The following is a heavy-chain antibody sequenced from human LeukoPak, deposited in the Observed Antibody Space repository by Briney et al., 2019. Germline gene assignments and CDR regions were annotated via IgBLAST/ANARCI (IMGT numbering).Heavy chain of an antibody. CDR3: AKDGSGGTFDS. Sequence: PGRSLRLSCAASGFTFSSYGMHWVRQAPGKGLEGVAVISYDGSNKYYADSVKGRFTISRDNSKNTLYLQMNSLRAEDTAVYYCAKDGSGGTFDSWGQGTLVTVSS. CDR1: GFTFSSYG. J-gene: IGHJ5*01. D-gene: IGHD2-15*01. CDR2: ISYDGSNK. V-gene: IGHV3-30*18.